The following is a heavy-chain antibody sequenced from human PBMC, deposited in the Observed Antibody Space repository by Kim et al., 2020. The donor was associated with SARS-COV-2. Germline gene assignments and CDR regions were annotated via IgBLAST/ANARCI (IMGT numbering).Heavy chain of an antibody. D-gene: IGHD3-3*01. J-gene: IGHJ6*03. CDR1: GYTFTSYD. V-gene: IGHV1-8*01. CDR3: AREDYDFDLPYYYYYYMDV. Sequence: ASVKVSCKASGYTFTSYDINWVRQATGQGLEWMGWMNPNSGNTGYAQKFQGRVTMTRNTSISTAYMELSSLRSEDTAVYYCAREDYDFDLPYYYYYYMDVWGKGTTVTVSS. CDR2: MNPNSGNT.